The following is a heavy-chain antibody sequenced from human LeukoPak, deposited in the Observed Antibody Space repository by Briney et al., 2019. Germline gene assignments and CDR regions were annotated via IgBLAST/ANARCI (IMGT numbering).Heavy chain of an antibody. CDR2: IHDTGNS. Sequence: SETLSLTCTVSGDSITSGGYFWSWIRHHPVKGLEWIGYIHDTGNSYYNPSLQSRVAISIDVSRNQFSLKLSSVTAADTAVYYCARGYVLDVWGQGTTVTVSS. CDR1: GDSITSGGYF. CDR3: ARGYVLDV. D-gene: IGHD2-15*01. J-gene: IGHJ6*02. V-gene: IGHV4-31*03.